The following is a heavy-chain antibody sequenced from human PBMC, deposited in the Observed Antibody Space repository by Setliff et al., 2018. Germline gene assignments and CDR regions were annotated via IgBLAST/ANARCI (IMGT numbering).Heavy chain of an antibody. Sequence: ASVKVSCKASGYTFTSYAMHWVRQAPGQRLEWMGWINAGNGNTKYSQKFQGRVTITRDTSASTAYMELGSLRSEDTAVYYCARDKLWLMGYYYYYYMDVWGKGTTVTVS. CDR2: INAGNGNT. V-gene: IGHV1-3*01. CDR1: GYTFTSYA. CDR3: ARDKLWLMGYYYYYYMDV. J-gene: IGHJ6*03. D-gene: IGHD5-18*01.